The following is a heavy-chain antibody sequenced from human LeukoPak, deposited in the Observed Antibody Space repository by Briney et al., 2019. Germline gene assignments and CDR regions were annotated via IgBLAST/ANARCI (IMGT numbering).Heavy chain of an antibody. CDR3: AKDGVEVGMDV. CDR2: ISYDGSNK. V-gene: IGHV3-30*18. D-gene: IGHD1-1*01. J-gene: IGHJ6*02. Sequence: GGSLRLSGADSGFTFSSYDMHWVRQAPGKGLEWMAVISYDGSNKYYADSVKGRFTISRDNSKNTLYLQMNSLRAEDTAVYYCAKDGVEVGMDVWGQGTTVTVSS. CDR1: GFTFSSYD.